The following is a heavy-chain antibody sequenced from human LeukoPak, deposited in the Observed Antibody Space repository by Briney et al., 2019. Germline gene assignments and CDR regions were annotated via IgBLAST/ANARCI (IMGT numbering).Heavy chain of an antibody. V-gene: IGHV1-18*01. CDR1: GYTIISYG. D-gene: IGHD6-19*01. Sequence: GASVKVSCKASGYTIISYGITWVRQAPGQGLEWMGWVSVHNGNTNYAQKFQGRVTMTTDTSTNTAYMELRRLRSDDTAVYYCARGPFWYISGWHGRHDYYYYVDVWGKGTTVTVSS. CDR2: VSVHNGNT. J-gene: IGHJ6*03. CDR3: ARGPFWYISGWHGRHDYYYYVDV.